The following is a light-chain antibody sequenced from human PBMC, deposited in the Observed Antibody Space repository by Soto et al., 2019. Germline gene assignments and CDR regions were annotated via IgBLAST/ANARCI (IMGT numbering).Light chain of an antibody. Sequence: EIVLTQSPGTLSLSPGERVTLSCRASQSVSSTYLAWYQQKPGQAPRLLIYGASSRATGIPDRFSGSGSGTDFTLTISSLQPEDFATYYCQQSYLTPRTFGQGTKLEIK. CDR2: GAS. CDR1: QSVSSTY. CDR3: QQSYLTPRT. J-gene: IGKJ2*01. V-gene: IGKV3-20*01.